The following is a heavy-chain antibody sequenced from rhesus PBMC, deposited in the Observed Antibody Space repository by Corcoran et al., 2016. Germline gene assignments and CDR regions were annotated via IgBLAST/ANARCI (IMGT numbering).Heavy chain of an antibody. CDR2: IYGSGGST. V-gene: IGHV4-93*02. J-gene: IGHJ4*01. Sequence: QVQLQESGPAVVKPSETLSLTCAVSGGSISSSNWWSWIRQSPGKGLEWIGGIYGSGGSTEYNPSLKSRVTISIDTCKNQFSLKLSSVTAADTAVYYCARLIVGSWGQGVLVIVSS. CDR1: GGSISSSNW. CDR3: ARLIVGS. D-gene: IGHD2-15*01.